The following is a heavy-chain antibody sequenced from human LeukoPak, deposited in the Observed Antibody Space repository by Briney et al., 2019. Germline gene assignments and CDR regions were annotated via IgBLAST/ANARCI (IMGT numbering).Heavy chain of an antibody. CDR2: ISGYNGST. J-gene: IGHJ4*02. V-gene: IGHV1-18*01. D-gene: IGHD3-16*02. CDR1: GYTFTNYG. CDR3: ARDGGSSRYYFDY. Sequence: ASVKVSRKSSGYTFTNYGITWVRQPPGQGREWMGWISGYNGSTNYAQKVQGRVTMTTDTSTSTAYMEVRRLRSDDTAVYYCARDGGSSRYYFDYWGQGTLVTVSS.